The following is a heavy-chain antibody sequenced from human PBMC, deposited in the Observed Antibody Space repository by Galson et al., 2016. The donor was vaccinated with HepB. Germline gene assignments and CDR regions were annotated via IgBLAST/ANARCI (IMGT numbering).Heavy chain of an antibody. V-gene: IGHV3-23*01. CDR2: ISGSGGSP. J-gene: IGHJ5*02. Sequence: SLRLSCAASGFTFSNYAMRWVRQAPGKGLEWVSAISGSGGSPYYADSVKGRFTISRDNSKNTLYLQMNTLRVEDTALYYCAKDTRSGFYSPWFDPWGQDTLVTVSS. D-gene: IGHD3-3*01. CDR3: AKDTRSGFYSPWFDP. CDR1: GFTFSNYA.